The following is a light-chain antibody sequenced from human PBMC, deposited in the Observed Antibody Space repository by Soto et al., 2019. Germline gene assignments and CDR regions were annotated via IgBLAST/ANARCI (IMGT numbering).Light chain of an antibody. CDR1: QSVTNY. Sequence: EIVLTQSPATLSLSPGERATLSCRTSQSVTNYLAWYQQKPGQAPRLLIYGASSRATGIPDRFSGSGSGTDFTLTISRLEPEECTVYYCQQYGSSPGTFGE. J-gene: IGKJ1*01. CDR3: QQYGSSPGT. V-gene: IGKV3-20*01. CDR2: GAS.